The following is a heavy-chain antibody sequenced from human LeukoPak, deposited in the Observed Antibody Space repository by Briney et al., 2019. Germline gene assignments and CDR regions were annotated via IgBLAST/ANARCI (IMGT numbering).Heavy chain of an antibody. D-gene: IGHD5-18*01. CDR3: ARDLEHSYGYCYYYGMDV. CDR2: ISYDGSNK. J-gene: IGHJ6*02. V-gene: IGHV3-30-3*01. CDR1: GFTFSSYA. Sequence: GRSLRLSCAASGFTFSSYAMHWVRQAPGKGLEWVAVISYDGSNKNYADSVKGRFTVSRDNSKNTLYLQMNSLRAEDTAVYYCARDLEHSYGYCYYYGMDVWGQGTTVTVSS.